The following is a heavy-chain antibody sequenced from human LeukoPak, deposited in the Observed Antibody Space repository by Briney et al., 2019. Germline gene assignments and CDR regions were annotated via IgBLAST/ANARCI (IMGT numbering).Heavy chain of an antibody. D-gene: IGHD2-21*01. CDR3: AKDFRIGYSAHFDY. CDR1: GFTFRSHA. Sequence: HTGGSLRLSCVGSGFTFRSHAMSWVRQALEKGLEFVSGIYENGGTTYYADSVKGRFSISRDNSKNTLYLQMDSLRGEDTAVYYCAKDFRIGYSAHFDYWGQGALVTVSS. J-gene: IGHJ4*02. CDR2: IYENGGTT. V-gene: IGHV3-23*01.